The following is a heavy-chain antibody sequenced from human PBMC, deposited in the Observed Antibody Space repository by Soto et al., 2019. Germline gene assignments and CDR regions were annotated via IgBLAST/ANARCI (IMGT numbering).Heavy chain of an antibody. J-gene: IGHJ3*02. V-gene: IGHV3-33*01. CDR2: LWHDGSKK. Sequence: GGSLRLSCAASGFTFSDYGMHWVRQAPGKGLEWVTVLWHDGSKKYFADSVKGRFTISGDTSKNTLYLQMNSLRVEDTAMYYCARSERLHLGELSQIWGQGTVVTVSS. CDR3: ARSERLHLGELSQI. D-gene: IGHD3-16*02. CDR1: GFTFSDYG.